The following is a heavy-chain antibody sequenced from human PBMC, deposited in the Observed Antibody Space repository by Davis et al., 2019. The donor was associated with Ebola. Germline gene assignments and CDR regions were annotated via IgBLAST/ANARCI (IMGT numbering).Heavy chain of an antibody. CDR2: IKSKTDGGTT. CDR1: GFTFSNAW. J-gene: IGHJ4*02. V-gene: IGHV3-15*01. D-gene: IGHD1-26*01. CDR3: AEKGGSYSPG. Sequence: PGGSLRLSCAASGFTFSNAWMSWVRQAPGKGLEWVGRIKSKTDGGTTDYAAPVKGRFTISRDDSKNTLYLQMNSLRAEDTAVYYCAEKGGSYSPGWGQGTLVTVSS.